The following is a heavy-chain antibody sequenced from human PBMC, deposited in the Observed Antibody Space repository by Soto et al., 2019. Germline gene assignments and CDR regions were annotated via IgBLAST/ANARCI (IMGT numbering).Heavy chain of an antibody. CDR2: ISGSGGST. Sequence: EVQLLESGGGLVQPGGSQRLSCAASGFTFSSYAMSWVRQAPGKGLEWVSAISGSGGSTYYADSVKGRFTISRDNSKNTLYLQMNSLRAEDTAVYYCAKGALDYGDYYYYYYGMDVWGQGTTVTVSS. D-gene: IGHD4-17*01. V-gene: IGHV3-23*01. CDR1: GFTFSSYA. CDR3: AKGALDYGDYYYYYYGMDV. J-gene: IGHJ6*02.